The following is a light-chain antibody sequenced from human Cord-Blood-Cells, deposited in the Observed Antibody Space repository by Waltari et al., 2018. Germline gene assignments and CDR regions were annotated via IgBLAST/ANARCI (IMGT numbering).Light chain of an antibody. CDR3: CSYAGGSTGV. Sequence: QSALAQPASVSGSPGQSITLSCTGTSRDVGSYNLFSWYQQHPVKAPTLLMYEGSKRTSGVAIIYSGSKSGTAASVTIAGVQAEDEADYCCCSYAGGSTGVFGGGTKLTVL. CDR1: SRDVGSYNL. V-gene: IGLV2-23*01. J-gene: IGLJ2*01. CDR2: EGS.